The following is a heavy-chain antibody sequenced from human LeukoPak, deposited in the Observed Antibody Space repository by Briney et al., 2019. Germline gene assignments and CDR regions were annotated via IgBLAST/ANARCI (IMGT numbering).Heavy chain of an antibody. CDR3: ASSTIAVAGTPFDY. V-gene: IGHV3-66*02. J-gene: IGHJ4*02. Sequence: PGGSQRLSCAASGFTVSSNYMSWVRQAPGKGLEWVSVIYSGGSTYYADSVKGRFTISRDNSKNTLYLQMNSLRAEDTAVYYCASSTIAVAGTPFDYWGQGTPVTVSS. D-gene: IGHD6-19*01. CDR1: GFTVSSNY. CDR2: IYSGGST.